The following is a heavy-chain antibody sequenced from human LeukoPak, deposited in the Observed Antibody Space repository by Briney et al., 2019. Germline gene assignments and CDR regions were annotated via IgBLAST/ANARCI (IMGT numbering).Heavy chain of an antibody. CDR2: INPNYNSGGT. D-gene: IGHD1-7*01. Sequence: ASVKVSCKSSGYRFTDYYINWVRHAPGQGLEWMGWINPNYNSGGTNYAQNFQGRVTMTRDTSISTAYMELRSLRSDDTAVYFCARSGVTGTWFSAYWGQGTLVTVSS. V-gene: IGHV1-2*02. J-gene: IGHJ4*02. CDR1: GYRFTDYY. CDR3: ARSGVTGTWFSAY.